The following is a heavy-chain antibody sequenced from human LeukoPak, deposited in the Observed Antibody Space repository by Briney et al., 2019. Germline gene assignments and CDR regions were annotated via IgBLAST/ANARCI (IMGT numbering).Heavy chain of an antibody. CDR1: GYTFTSYG. V-gene: IGHV1-18*01. Sequence: ASVKVSCKASGYTFTSYGISWVRQAPGQGLEWMGWISAYNGNTNYAQKLQGRVTMTTDTSTSTAYMELRSLKSDDTAVYYCARDQIEWELYYFDYWGRGTLVTVSS. CDR2: ISAYNGNT. J-gene: IGHJ4*02. CDR3: ARDQIEWELYYFDY. D-gene: IGHD1-26*01.